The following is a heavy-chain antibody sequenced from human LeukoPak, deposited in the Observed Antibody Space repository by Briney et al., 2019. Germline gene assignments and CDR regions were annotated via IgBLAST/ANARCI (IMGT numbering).Heavy chain of an antibody. CDR3: ARDSEVVVDTQRAYYYYGMDV. CDR1: GYSISSGYY. D-gene: IGHD3-22*01. J-gene: IGHJ6*02. Sequence: SETLSLTCTVSGYSISSGYYWGWIRPPPGKGLEWIGSIYHSGSTYYNPSLKSRVTISVDTSKNQFSLKLSSVTAADTAVYYCARDSEVVVDTQRAYYYYGMDVWGQGTTVTVSS. V-gene: IGHV4-38-2*02. CDR2: IYHSGST.